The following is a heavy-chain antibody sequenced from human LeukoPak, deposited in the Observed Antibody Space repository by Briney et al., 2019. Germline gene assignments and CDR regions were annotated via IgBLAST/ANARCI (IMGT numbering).Heavy chain of an antibody. J-gene: IGHJ4*02. CDR3: ARAPTVLVGYCSSSSCQADY. CDR1: RFTFSSYT. Sequence: GGSLRLSCAASRFTFSSYTFNWVRQAPGKGLEWVSAISGDSRYIYYTDSVRGRFTISRDNAENSLYLQMHSLRVEDTAVYYCARAPTVLVGYCSSSSCQADYWGQGTLVTVSS. CDR2: ISGDSRYI. D-gene: IGHD2-2*01. V-gene: IGHV3-21*01.